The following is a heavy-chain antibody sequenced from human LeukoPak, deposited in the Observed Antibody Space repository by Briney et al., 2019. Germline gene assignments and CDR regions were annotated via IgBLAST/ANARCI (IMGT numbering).Heavy chain of an antibody. J-gene: IGHJ4*02. CDR2: ISYDGSNK. Sequence: PGGSLRLSCAASGFTFSSYGMHWVRQAPGKGLEWVAVISYDGSNKYYADSVKGRFTTSRDNSKNTLYLQMNSLRAEDTAVYYCAKDQNDYVWGSYRVDYWGQGTLVTVSS. V-gene: IGHV3-30*18. CDR1: GFTFSSYG. CDR3: AKDQNDYVWGSYRVDY. D-gene: IGHD3-16*02.